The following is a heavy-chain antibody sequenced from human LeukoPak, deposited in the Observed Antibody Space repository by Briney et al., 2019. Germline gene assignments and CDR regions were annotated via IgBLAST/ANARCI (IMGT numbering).Heavy chain of an antibody. CDR1: GCTLSSYA. Sequence: GGSLRLSCAASGCTLSSYAMTWVRQAPGRGLEWVSSVDGGGGGTYYADSVKGRFTISRDNSKDTLYLQMNGLRAEDTAVYFCAKQSAGSAAWYSLHYDFWGQGTLVTVSS. D-gene: IGHD6-13*01. CDR3: AKQSAGSAAWYSLHYDF. CDR2: VDGGGGGT. V-gene: IGHV3-23*01. J-gene: IGHJ4*02.